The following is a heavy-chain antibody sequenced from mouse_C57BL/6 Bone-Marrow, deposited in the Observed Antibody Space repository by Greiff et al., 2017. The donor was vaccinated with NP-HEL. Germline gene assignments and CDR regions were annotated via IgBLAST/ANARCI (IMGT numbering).Heavy chain of an antibody. V-gene: IGHV5-4*01. CDR2: ISDGGSYT. CDR1: GFTFSSYA. D-gene: IGHD2-4*01. J-gene: IGHJ3*01. Sequence: DVMLVESGGGLVKPGGSLKLSCAASGFTFSSYAMSWVRQTPEKRLEWVATISDGGSYTYYPDNVKGRFTISRDNAKNNLYLQMSHLKSEDTAMYYCARDGYDYDEGFAYWGQGTLVTVSA. CDR3: ARDGYDYDEGFAY.